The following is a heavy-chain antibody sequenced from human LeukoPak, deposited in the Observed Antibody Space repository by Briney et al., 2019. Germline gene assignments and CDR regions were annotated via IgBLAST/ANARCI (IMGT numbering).Heavy chain of an antibody. V-gene: IGHV1-18*01. CDR2: ISAYNGNT. D-gene: IGHD3-10*01. Sequence: ASVKVSCKASGYTFTSYDINWVRQATGQWLEWMGWISAYNGNTNYAQKLQGRVTMTTDTSTSTAYMELRSLRSDDTAVYYCASSENMVRGVTYYFDYWGQGTLVTVSS. J-gene: IGHJ4*02. CDR3: ASSENMVRGVTYYFDY. CDR1: GYTFTSYD.